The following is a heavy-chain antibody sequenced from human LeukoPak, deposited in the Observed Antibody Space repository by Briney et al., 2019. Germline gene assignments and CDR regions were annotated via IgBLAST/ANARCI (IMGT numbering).Heavy chain of an antibody. CDR2: IYYSGST. J-gene: IGHJ6*02. CDR1: GGSISSYY. Sequence: SETLSLTCTVSGGSISSYYWSWIRQPPGKGLEWIGYIYYSGSTNYNPSLKSRVTISVDTSKNQFSLKLSSVTAADTAVYYCARVNGEGSSWYDPYDYYYGMDVWGQGTTVTVSS. V-gene: IGHV4-59*08. D-gene: IGHD6-13*01. CDR3: ARVNGEGSSWYDPYDYYYGMDV.